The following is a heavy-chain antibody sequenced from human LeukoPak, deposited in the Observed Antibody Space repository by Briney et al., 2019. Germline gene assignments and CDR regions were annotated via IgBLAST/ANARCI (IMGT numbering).Heavy chain of an antibody. D-gene: IGHD2/OR15-2a*01. CDR3: ARGGIRTALSNLDQ. Sequence: GASVTLSCKASGYTFTVYFMHLVRQAPGQGLEWMGWINPNSGSTKYALKFQGRVTMTRDTSINTAYMEVYRLTPDGTAVYYCARGGIRTALSNLDQWGEGTRDPLSS. CDR2: INPNSGST. V-gene: IGHV1-2*02. CDR1: GYTFTVYF. J-gene: IGHJ1*01.